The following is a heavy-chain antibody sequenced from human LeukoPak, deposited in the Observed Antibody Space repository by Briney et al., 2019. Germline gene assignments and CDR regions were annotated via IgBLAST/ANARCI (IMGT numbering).Heavy chain of an antibody. D-gene: IGHD3-3*01. CDR3: ASSITIFGVVINYYYYYMDV. CDR1: GGTFSSYA. V-gene: IGHV1-69*05. CDR2: IIPIFGTA. J-gene: IGHJ6*03. Sequence: ASVKVSCKASGGTFSSYAISRVRQAPGQGLEWMGGIIPIFGTANYAQKFQGRVTITTDESTSTAYMELSSLRSEDTAVYYCASSITIFGVVINYYYYYMDVWGKGTTVTVSS.